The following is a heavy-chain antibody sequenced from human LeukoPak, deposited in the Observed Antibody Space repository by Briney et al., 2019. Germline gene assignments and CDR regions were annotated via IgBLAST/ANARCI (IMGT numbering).Heavy chain of an antibody. CDR1: GYSISSGYY. Sequence: SETLSLTCTVSGYSISSGYYWGWIRQPPGKGLEWIGSIYYSGSTYYNPSLKSRVTISVDTSKNQFSLKLSSVTAADTAVYYCARSRGYYSDYFDYWGQGTLVTVSS. CDR2: IYYSGST. J-gene: IGHJ4*02. CDR3: ARSRGYYSDYFDY. D-gene: IGHD3-22*01. V-gene: IGHV4-38-2*02.